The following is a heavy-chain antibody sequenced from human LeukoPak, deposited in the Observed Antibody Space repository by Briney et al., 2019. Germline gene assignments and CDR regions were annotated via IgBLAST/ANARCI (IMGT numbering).Heavy chain of an antibody. V-gene: IGHV3-21*01. J-gene: IGHJ4*02. CDR2: ISSSSSYI. CDR1: GFTFSSYS. CDR3: ARGEITIFGVVIIPWYLDY. Sequence: GGSLRLSCAASGFTFSSYSMNWVRQAPGKGLEWVSSISSSSSYIYYADSVKGRFTISRDNAKNSLYLQMNSLRAEDTAVYYCARGEITIFGVVIIPWYLDYWGQGTLVTVSS. D-gene: IGHD3-3*01.